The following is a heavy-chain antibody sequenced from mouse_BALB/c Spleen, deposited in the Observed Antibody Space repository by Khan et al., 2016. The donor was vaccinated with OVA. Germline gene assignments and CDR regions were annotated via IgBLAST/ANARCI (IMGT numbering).Heavy chain of an antibody. Sequence: VQLQESGAELAKPGASVKMSCKASGYTFTSYWMHWVKQRPGQGLEWIGYINPSAGYTDYNQKFKDKATLTADKSSSTAYMQLNSLTSEDSAVYYCARDRIDYWGQGTTRTVSS. CDR2: INPSAGYT. CDR1: GYTFTSYW. V-gene: IGHV1-7*01. CDR3: ARDRIDY. J-gene: IGHJ2*01.